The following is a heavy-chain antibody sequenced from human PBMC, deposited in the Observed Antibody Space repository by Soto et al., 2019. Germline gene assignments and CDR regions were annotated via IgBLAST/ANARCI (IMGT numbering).Heavy chain of an antibody. D-gene: IGHD3-10*01. J-gene: IGHJ5*02. CDR1: GFTFSSYA. CDR2: ISGSGGST. V-gene: IGHV3-23*01. CDR3: AKAGVLLWFGELSKSGWFDP. Sequence: HPGGSLRLSCAASGFTFSSYAMSWVRQAPGKGLEWVSAISGSGGSTYYADSVKGRFTISRDNSKNTLYLQMNSLRAEDTAVYYCAKAGVLLWFGELSKSGWFDPWGQGT.